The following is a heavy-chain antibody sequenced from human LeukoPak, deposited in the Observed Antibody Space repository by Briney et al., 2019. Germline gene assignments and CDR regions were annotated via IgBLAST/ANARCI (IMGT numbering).Heavy chain of an antibody. CDR2: IYYSGST. D-gene: IGHD6-6*01. V-gene: IGHV4-59*01. Sequence: SETLSLTCTVSGGSISSYYWGWIRQPPGKGLEWIGYIYYSGSTNYNPSLKSRVTISVDTSKNQFSLKLSSVTAADTAVYYCARYSSSIEIYFDYWGQGTLVTVSS. CDR1: GGSISSYY. J-gene: IGHJ4*02. CDR3: ARYSSSIEIYFDY.